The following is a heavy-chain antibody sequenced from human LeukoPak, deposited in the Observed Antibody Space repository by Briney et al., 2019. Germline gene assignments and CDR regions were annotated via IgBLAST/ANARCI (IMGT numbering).Heavy chain of an antibody. CDR1: GFTFSSYA. CDR2: ISGSGGST. Sequence: HPGGSLRLSCAASGFTFSSYAMSWVRQAPGKGLEWVSAISGSGGSTYYADSVKGRFTISRDNSKNTLYLQMNSLRAEDTAVYYCAKASSGWYVGGYWGQGTLVTVSS. CDR3: AKASSGWYVGGY. J-gene: IGHJ4*02. D-gene: IGHD6-19*01. V-gene: IGHV3-23*01.